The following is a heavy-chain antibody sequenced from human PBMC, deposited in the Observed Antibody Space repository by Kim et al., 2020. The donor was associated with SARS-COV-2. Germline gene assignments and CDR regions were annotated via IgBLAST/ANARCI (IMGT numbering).Heavy chain of an antibody. Sequence: SETLSLTCTVSGGSISSSSYYWGWVRQPPGKGLEWIGSIYYSRSTYYNPSLKSRVTISVDTSKNQFSLKLSSVTAADTAVYYCAWERTYYDTLTGYSARNWFDPWCQGTLVTVSS. D-gene: IGHD3-9*01. CDR3: AWERTYYDTLTGYSARNWFDP. J-gene: IGHJ5*02. CDR2: IYYSRST. V-gene: IGHV4-39*01. CDR1: GGSISSSSYY.